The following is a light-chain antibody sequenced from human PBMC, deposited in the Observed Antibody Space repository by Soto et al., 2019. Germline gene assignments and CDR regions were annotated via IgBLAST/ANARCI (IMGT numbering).Light chain of an antibody. CDR1: SNDVGGYNF. CDR3: SSFTKSSTLECL. J-gene: IGLJ1*01. Sequence: QSALTQPASVSGSPGQSITISCSGTSNDVGGYNFVSWYQQHPGKAPKLIIFEVTKRPSGVSDRFSGSKSDNTASLTISGLQPEDEAHYYCSSFTKSSTLECLFGTGTKVTVL. V-gene: IGLV2-14*01. CDR2: EVT.